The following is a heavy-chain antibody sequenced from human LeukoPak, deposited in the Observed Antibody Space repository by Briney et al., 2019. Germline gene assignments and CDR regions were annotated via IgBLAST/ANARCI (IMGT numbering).Heavy chain of an antibody. CDR3: ARDPSTGFCSGGSCPDAFDI. CDR2: TYYRSKWYN. V-gene: IGHV6-1*01. CDR1: GDSFSSNSAA. Sequence: SQTLSLTCAISGDSFSSNSAAWNWIRQSPSRGLEWLGRTYYRSKWYNDYAVSVKSRIAINPDTSKNQFSLQLNSVTPEDTAVYYCARDPSTGFCSGGSCPDAFDIWGQGTVVTVSS. D-gene: IGHD2-15*01. J-gene: IGHJ3*02.